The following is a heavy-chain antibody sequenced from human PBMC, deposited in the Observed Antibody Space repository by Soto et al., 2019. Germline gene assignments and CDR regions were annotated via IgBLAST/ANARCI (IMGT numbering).Heavy chain of an antibody. D-gene: IGHD3-22*01. CDR1: GGTFSSYA. V-gene: IGHV1-69*13. J-gene: IGHJ6*02. Sequence: VKVSCKASGGTFSSYAISWVRQAPGQGLEWMGGIIPIFGTANYAQKFQGRVTITADESTSTAYMELSSLRSEDTAVYYCAEAYYYDSSGYYYYGMDVWGRGTTVTVSS. CDR3: AEAYYYDSSGYYYYGMDV. CDR2: IIPIFGTA.